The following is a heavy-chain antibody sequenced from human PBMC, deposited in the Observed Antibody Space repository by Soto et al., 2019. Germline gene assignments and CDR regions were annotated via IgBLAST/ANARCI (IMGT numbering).Heavy chain of an antibody. Sequence: XETLSLTCSVSGDSIRSYYWTWIRQPPGKGLQWIGYVFHTGNTNYNPSLKSRVTISEDASKNQVSLRLTSMTAADTAVYFCAREQYNWKIWGQGTLVTVSS. V-gene: IGHV4-59*01. D-gene: IGHD1-20*01. CDR1: GDSIRSYY. CDR2: VFHTGNT. J-gene: IGHJ4*02. CDR3: AREQYNWKI.